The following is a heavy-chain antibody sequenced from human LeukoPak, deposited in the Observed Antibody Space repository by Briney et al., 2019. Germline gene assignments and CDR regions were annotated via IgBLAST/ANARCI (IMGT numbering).Heavy chain of an antibody. Sequence: PRRSLRLSCAASGFTFSSYAMHWVRQAPGKGLEWVAVISYDGSNKYYADSVKGRFTISRDNSKNTLYLQMNSLRAEDTAVYYCARDPSRPHCSSTSCHSYYFDYWGQGTLVTVSS. CDR2: ISYDGSNK. CDR3: ARDPSRPHCSSTSCHSYYFDY. V-gene: IGHV3-30-3*01. D-gene: IGHD2-2*01. CDR1: GFTFSSYA. J-gene: IGHJ4*02.